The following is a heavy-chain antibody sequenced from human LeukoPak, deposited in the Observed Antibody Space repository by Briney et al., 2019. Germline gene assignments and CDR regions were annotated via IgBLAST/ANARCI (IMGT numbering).Heavy chain of an antibody. Sequence: QSSGTLSLTCAVSGGSISSGNWWSWVRQPPGKGLEWIGEIYHSGSTNYNPSLKSRVTISVDKSKNQFSLKLSSVTAADTAVYYCARRPYYYYGMDVWGKGTTVTVSS. V-gene: IGHV4-4*02. J-gene: IGHJ6*04. CDR2: IYHSGST. CDR1: GGSISSGNW. CDR3: ARRPYYYYGMDV.